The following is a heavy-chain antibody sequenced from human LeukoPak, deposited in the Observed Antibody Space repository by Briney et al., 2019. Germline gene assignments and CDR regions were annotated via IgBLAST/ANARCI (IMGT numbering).Heavy chain of an antibody. D-gene: IGHD3-22*01. Sequence: SETLSLTCTVSGGSISSSSYYWGWIRQPPGKGLEWIGSIYYSGSTYYKPSLKSRVTISIDTSKNQFSLKLSSVTAADTAVYYCARVGGYYDSSGYRSDIDYWGQGTLVTVSS. CDR1: GGSISSSSYY. CDR2: IYYSGST. V-gene: IGHV4-39*07. J-gene: IGHJ4*02. CDR3: ARVGGYYDSSGYRSDIDY.